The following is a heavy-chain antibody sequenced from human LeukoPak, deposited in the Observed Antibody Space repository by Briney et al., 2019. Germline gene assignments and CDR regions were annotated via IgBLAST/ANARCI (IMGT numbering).Heavy chain of an antibody. D-gene: IGHD2-2*02. CDR1: GYSFTSYW. CDR2: IYPGDSDT. CDR3: ARGGPVGYQQLYPNWFDP. J-gene: IGHJ5*02. Sequence: GESLKISCKGSGYSFTSYWIGWVRQMPGKGLEWMGIIYPGDSDTRYSPSFQGQVTISADKSISTAYLQWSSLKASDTAMHYCARGGPVGYQQLYPNWFDPWGQGTLVTVSS. V-gene: IGHV5-51*01.